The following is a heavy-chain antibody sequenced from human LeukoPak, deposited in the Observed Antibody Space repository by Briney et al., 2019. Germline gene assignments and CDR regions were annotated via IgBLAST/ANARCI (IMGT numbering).Heavy chain of an antibody. CDR2: IYYSGST. CDR3: ARQLPEYYYYYYMDV. D-gene: IGHD1-1*01. Sequence: SETLSLTCTVSGGSISSYYWSWIRQPPGKGLEWIGYIYYSGSTNYNPSLKSRVTISVDTSKNQFSLKLSSVTAADTAVYYCARQLPEYYYYYYMDVWGKGTTVTVSS. J-gene: IGHJ6*03. V-gene: IGHV4-59*01. CDR1: GGSISSYY.